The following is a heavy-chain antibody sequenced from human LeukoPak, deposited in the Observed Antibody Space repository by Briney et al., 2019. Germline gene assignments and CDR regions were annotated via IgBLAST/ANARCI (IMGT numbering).Heavy chain of an antibody. J-gene: IGHJ6*03. CDR1: GFTFSSYW. Sequence: GGSLRLSCAASGFTFSSYWMSWVRQAPGKGLEWVANIKQDGSEKYYVDSVKGRFTISRDNAKNSLYLQMNSLRAEDTAVYHCARDGDESYYYYMDVWGKGTTVTVSS. D-gene: IGHD2-21*02. CDR2: IKQDGSEK. V-gene: IGHV3-7*01. CDR3: ARDGDESYYYYMDV.